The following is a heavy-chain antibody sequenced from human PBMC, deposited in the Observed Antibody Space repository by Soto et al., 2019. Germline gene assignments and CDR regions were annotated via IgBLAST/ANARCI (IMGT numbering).Heavy chain of an antibody. Sequence: RRLSCAASGFTFSSYAMSWVRQVPGKGLEWVSVISGSGGSTDYADSVKGRFTISRDNSKNTLYLQMNSLRAEDTALYYCAKHRYYDSSGYNNWFDPWGQGTLVTVSS. CDR1: GFTFSSYA. CDR2: ISGSGGST. J-gene: IGHJ5*02. CDR3: AKHRYYDSSGYNNWFDP. V-gene: IGHV3-23*01. D-gene: IGHD3-22*01.